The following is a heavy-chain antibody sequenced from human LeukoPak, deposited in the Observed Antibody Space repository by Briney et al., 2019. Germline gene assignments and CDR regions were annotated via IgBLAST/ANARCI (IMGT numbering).Heavy chain of an antibody. CDR2: IFYSGRT. V-gene: IGHV4-39*01. J-gene: IGHJ4*02. CDR3: ARQGTYYDKIYYFDY. Sequence: SETLSHTCTVSGGSISSSTTYWGWIRQPPGKGLEWIASIFYSGRTWNNPSLKSRVTISVDTSKNQFSLKVSAVTAADTAVYYCARQGTYYDKIYYFDYWGQGTLVTVSS. D-gene: IGHD3-16*01. CDR1: GGSISSSTTY.